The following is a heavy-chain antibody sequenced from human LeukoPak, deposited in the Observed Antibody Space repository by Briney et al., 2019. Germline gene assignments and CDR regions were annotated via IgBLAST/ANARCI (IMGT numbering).Heavy chain of an antibody. D-gene: IGHD6-25*01. Sequence: VASVKVSCKASGYTFTGYYMHWVRQAPGQGLGWMGRINPNSGGTNYAQKFQGRVTMTRDTSISTAYMELSRLRSDDTAVYYCARGHWFSSSGCDYWGQGTLVAVSS. J-gene: IGHJ4*02. CDR2: INPNSGGT. CDR1: GYTFTGYY. V-gene: IGHV1-2*06. CDR3: ARGHWFSSSGCDY.